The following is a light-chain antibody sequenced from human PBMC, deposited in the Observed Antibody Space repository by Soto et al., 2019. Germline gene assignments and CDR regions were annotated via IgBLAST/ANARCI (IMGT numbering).Light chain of an antibody. CDR3: CSYAGSYV. CDR1: SSDVGGYDY. Sequence: QSVLTQPPSASGSPGQSVTISCTGTSSDVGGYDYVSWYQQHPGKAPKLMIYEVTIRPSGVSDRFSGSKSGNTASLTVSGLQAEDEADYYCCSYAGSYVFGTGTKVTVL. J-gene: IGLJ1*01. V-gene: IGLV2-8*01. CDR2: EVT.